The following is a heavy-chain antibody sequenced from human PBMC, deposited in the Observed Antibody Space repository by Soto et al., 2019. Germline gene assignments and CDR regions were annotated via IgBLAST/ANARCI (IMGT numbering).Heavy chain of an antibody. V-gene: IGHV3-30*18. Sequence: GWSLRLSCAFSVFTLIVSGIHWVRQAPGKGLEWVAVISYDGSNKYYADSVKGRFTISRDNSKNTLYLQMNSLRAEDTAVYYCAKDTYGSGSYQFDYWGQGTLVTVSS. D-gene: IGHD3-10*01. J-gene: IGHJ4*02. CDR2: ISYDGSNK. CDR3: AKDTYGSGSYQFDY. CDR1: VFTLIVSG.